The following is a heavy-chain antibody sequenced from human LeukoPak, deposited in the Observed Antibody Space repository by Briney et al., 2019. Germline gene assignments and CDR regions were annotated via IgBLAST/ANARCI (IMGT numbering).Heavy chain of an antibody. J-gene: IGHJ4*02. D-gene: IGHD6-19*01. Sequence: SETLSLTCTVSGGSISTYYWSWVRQPPGKGLEWLGYISYSGTTTYSPSLESRVTISLDTSRNQFSLRLSSLTAEDTAVYYCASDVGYSSGRLDYWGLGTLVAVSS. CDR1: GGSISTYY. V-gene: IGHV4-59*01. CDR2: ISYSGTT. CDR3: ASDVGYSSGRLDY.